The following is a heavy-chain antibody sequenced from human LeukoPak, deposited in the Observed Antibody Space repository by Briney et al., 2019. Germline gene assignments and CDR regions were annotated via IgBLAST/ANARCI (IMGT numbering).Heavy chain of an antibody. CDR1: GFTFNDYY. Sequence: GGSLRLSCAASGFTFNDYYMSWIRQAPGKGLEWLSYINIGGTNTHYADSVKGRFTISRDNAKKSLYLEMNNLRAEDTAVYYCATDGAGFDTWGQGVLVTDSS. V-gene: IGHV3-11*01. CDR2: INIGGTNT. J-gene: IGHJ5*02. CDR3: ATDGAGFDT.